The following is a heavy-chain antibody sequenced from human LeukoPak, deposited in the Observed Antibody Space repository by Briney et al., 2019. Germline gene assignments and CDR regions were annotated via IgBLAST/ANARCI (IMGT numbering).Heavy chain of an antibody. CDR3: ARDDGLTVTTGNFDY. CDR2: INAYNGNT. Sequence: GASVKVSCKASGYTFTSYGISWVRQAPGQGLKWMGWINAYNGNTNYAQKRQRRVTMTTDTSTRTAYMEMRSLRSDDTAVYYCARDDGLTVTTGNFDYWGQGTLVTVSS. J-gene: IGHJ4*02. D-gene: IGHD4-17*01. V-gene: IGHV1-18*01. CDR1: GYTFTSYG.